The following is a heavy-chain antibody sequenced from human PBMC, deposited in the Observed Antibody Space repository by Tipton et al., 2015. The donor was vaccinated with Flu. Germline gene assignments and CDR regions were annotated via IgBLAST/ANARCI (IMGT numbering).Heavy chain of an antibody. V-gene: IGHV4-61*02. CDR1: GGSISSGSYY. CDR3: AGGQIFGWFDP. CDR2: IYTSGST. J-gene: IGHJ5*02. D-gene: IGHD2/OR15-2a*01. Sequence: TLSLTCTVSGGSISSGSYYWSWIRQPAGKGLEWIGRIYTSGSTNYNPPLKSRVTISVDTSKNQFSLKLSSVTAADTAVYYCAGGQIFGWFDPWGQGTLVTVSS.